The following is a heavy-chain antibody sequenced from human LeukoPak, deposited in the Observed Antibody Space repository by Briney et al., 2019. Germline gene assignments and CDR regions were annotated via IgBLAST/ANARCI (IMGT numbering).Heavy chain of an antibody. CDR3: AREGYCSSTSCSPYNWFDP. CDR2: IYTSGST. J-gene: IGHJ5*02. D-gene: IGHD2-2*01. Sequence: SETLSLTCAVYGGIFNGYYWSWIRQPAGKGLEWIGRIYTSGSTNYNPSLKSRVTMSVDTSKNQFSLKLSSVTAADTAVYYCAREGYCSSTSCSPYNWFDPWGQGTLVTVSS. CDR1: GGIFNGYY. V-gene: IGHV4-4*07.